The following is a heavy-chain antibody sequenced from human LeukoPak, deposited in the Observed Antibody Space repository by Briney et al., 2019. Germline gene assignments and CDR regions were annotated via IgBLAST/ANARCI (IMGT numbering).Heavy chain of an antibody. Sequence: GGSLRLSCAASGFTFSSYEMNWVRQAPGKGLEWISYISSSVSSGSSIYYADSVKGRFTISRDNAKNSLYLQMNSLRAEDTAVYYCARGPYGGYVDYWGQGTLVTVS. CDR1: GFTFSSYE. D-gene: IGHD4/OR15-4a*01. V-gene: IGHV3-48*03. CDR3: ARGPYGGYVDY. J-gene: IGHJ4*02. CDR2: ISSSVSSGSSI.